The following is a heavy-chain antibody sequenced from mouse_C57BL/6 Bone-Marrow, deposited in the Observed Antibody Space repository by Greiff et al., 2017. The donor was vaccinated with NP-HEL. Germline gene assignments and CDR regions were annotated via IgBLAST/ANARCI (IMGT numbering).Heavy chain of an antibody. Sequence: VQLQQSGAELARPGASVKMSCKASGYTFTSYTMHWVKQRPGQGLEWIGYINPSSGCTKYNQKFKDKATLTADQSSSTAYMQLSSLTAEDSAVYYCARANWDVGFAYGGQGTLVTVSA. CDR3: ARANWDVGFAY. J-gene: IGHJ3*01. D-gene: IGHD4-1*01. CDR1: GYTFTSYT. V-gene: IGHV1-4*01. CDR2: INPSSGCT.